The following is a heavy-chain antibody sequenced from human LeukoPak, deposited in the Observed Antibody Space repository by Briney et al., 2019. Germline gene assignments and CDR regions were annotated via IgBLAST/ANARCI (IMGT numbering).Heavy chain of an antibody. CDR2: ISSSSSSI. J-gene: IGHJ5*02. CDR3: ANTYCSSTSCYRNWFDP. D-gene: IGHD2-2*01. Sequence: GGSLRLSCAASGFTFSSYNMNWVRQAPGKGLEWVSYISSSSSSIKYADSVKGRFTISRDNSKNTLYLQMNSLRAEDTAVYYCANTYCSSTSCYRNWFDPWGQGTLVTVSS. V-gene: IGHV3-48*01. CDR1: GFTFSSYN.